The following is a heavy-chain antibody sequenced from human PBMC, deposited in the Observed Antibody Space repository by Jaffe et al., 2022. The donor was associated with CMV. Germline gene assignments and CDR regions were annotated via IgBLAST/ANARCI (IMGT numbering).Heavy chain of an antibody. CDR1: GGSLSGYS. CDR2: IDQNGYT. Sequence: QVQLQQWGAGLLKPSETLSLSCVVDGGSLSGYSWNWIRQPPGKGLQWIGEIDQNGYTNYNPSLKNRVTISVDAPRKQFSLKLSSMTAADTAVYYCARGIRYDYVWSSSRYSGAYFATWGQGTPVSVSS. J-gene: IGHJ4*02. D-gene: IGHD3-16*02. V-gene: IGHV4-34*01. CDR3: ARGIRYDYVWSSSRYSGAYFAT.